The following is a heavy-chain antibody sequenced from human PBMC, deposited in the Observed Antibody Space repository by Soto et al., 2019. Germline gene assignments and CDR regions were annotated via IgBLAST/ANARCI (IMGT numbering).Heavy chain of an antibody. J-gene: IGHJ4*02. D-gene: IGHD3-22*01. CDR3: ARQIYDSDTGPNFHYYVDS. V-gene: IGHV5-10-1*01. CDR1: GYSFAGYW. CDR2: IDPSDSQT. Sequence: PGESLKISCKGSGYSFAGYWITWVRQKPGKALEWMGRIDPSDSQTYYSPSFLGHVTIAVTKSLTTVFLQWSSRRASDTAMYYCARQIYDSDTGPNFHYYVDSWGQGTPVTVSP.